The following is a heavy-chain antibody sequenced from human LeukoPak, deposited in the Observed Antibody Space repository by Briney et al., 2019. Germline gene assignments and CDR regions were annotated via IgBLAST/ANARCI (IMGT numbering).Heavy chain of an antibody. CDR2: ISYDGSNK. J-gene: IGHJ4*02. CDR1: GFTFSSYA. D-gene: IGHD4-17*01. Sequence: GGSLRLSCAASGFTFSSYAMHWVRQAPGKGLEWVAVISYDGSNKYYADSVKGRFTISRDNSKNTLYLQMNSLRAEDTAVYYCARVDDRGDYPYFDYWGQRTLVTVSS. V-gene: IGHV3-30-3*01. CDR3: ARVDDRGDYPYFDY.